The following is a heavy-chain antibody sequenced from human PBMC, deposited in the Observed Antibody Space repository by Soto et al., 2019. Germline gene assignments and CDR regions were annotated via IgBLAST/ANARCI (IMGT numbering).Heavy chain of an antibody. J-gene: IGHJ6*02. CDR2: INHSGST. Sequence: KASETLSLTCAVYGGSFSGYYWSWIRQPPGKGLEWIGEINHSGSTNYNPSLKSRVTISVDTSKNQFSLKLSSVTAADTAVYYCARRRGYSYGFWGQGTTVTVSS. V-gene: IGHV4-34*01. CDR1: GGSFSGYY. D-gene: IGHD5-18*01. CDR3: ARRRGYSYGF.